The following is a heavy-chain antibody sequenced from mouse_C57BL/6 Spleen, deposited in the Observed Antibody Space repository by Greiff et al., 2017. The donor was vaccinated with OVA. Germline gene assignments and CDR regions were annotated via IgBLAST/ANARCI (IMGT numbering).Heavy chain of an antibody. V-gene: IGHV1-50*01. CDR1: GYTFTSYW. Sequence: VQLQQPGAELVKPGASVKLSCKASGYTFTSYWMQWVKQRPGQGLEWIGEIDPSDSYTNYNQKFKGKATLTVDTSSSTAYMQLSSLTSEDSAVYYCARVITTVVATNYFDYWGQGTTLTVSS. CDR3: ARVITTVVATNYFDY. D-gene: IGHD1-1*01. J-gene: IGHJ2*01. CDR2: IDPSDSYT.